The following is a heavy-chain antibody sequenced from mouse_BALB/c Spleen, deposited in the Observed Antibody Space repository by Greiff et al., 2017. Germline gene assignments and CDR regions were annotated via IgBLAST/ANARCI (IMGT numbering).Heavy chain of an antibody. CDR1: GYTFTSYW. CDR2: IYPGDGDT. CDR3: ARSGDYDGFAY. Sequence: QVQLQQSGAELARPGASVKLSCKASGYTFTSYWMQWVKQRPGQGLEWIGAIYPGDGDTRYTQKFKGKATLTADKSSSTAYMQLSSLASEDSAVYYCARSGDYDGFAYWGQGTLVTVSA. J-gene: IGHJ3*01. V-gene: IGHV1-87*01. D-gene: IGHD2-4*01.